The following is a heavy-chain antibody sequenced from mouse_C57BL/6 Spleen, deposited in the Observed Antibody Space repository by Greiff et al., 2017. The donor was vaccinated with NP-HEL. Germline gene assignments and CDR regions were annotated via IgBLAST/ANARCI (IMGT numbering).Heavy chain of an antibody. D-gene: IGHD2-4*01. V-gene: IGHV1-82*01. Sequence: VQLQQSGPELVKPGASVKISCKASGYAFSSSWMNWVKQRPGKGLEWIGRIYPGDGDTNYNGKFKGKAILTADKSSSTAYKQLSSLTSEDSAVYFCARVDYDGYAMDYWGQGTSVTVSS. J-gene: IGHJ4*01. CDR2: IYPGDGDT. CDR1: GYAFSSSW. CDR3: ARVDYDGYAMDY.